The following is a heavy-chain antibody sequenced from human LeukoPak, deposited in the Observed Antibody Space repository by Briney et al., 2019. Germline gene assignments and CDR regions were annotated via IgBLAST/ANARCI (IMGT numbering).Heavy chain of an antibody. D-gene: IGHD2-2*01. CDR3: ASGGIVVVPAAMPNWFDP. Sequence: PGGSLRLSCAASGFTFSSYSMNWVRQAPGKGLEWVSSISSSSSYIYYADSVKGRFTISRDNAKNSLYLQMNSLRAEGTAVYYCASGGIVVVPAAMPNWFDPWGQGTLVTVSS. J-gene: IGHJ5*02. CDR1: GFTFSSYS. CDR2: ISSSSSYI. V-gene: IGHV3-21*01.